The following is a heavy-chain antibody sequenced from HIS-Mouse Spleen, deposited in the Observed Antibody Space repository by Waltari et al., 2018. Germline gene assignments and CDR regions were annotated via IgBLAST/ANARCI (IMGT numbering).Heavy chain of an antibody. V-gene: IGHV1-2*02. CDR1: GNTFTGYY. CDR3: AGWEQLVLFNAFDI. Sequence: QVQLVQSGAEVKKPGASVKVSCKASGNTFTGYYMHWVRQAPGQGLGWVGWINPNSGGTNSAQQFQGRVTMTRDASISAAYMELSRLRSDDTAVYYWAGWEQLVLFNAFDIWGQGTMVTVSS. J-gene: IGHJ3*02. CDR2: INPNSGGT. D-gene: IGHD6-6*01.